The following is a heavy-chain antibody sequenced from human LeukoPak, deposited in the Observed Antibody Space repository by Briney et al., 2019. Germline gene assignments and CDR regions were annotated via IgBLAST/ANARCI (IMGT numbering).Heavy chain of an antibody. J-gene: IGHJ4*02. CDR2: TRFDGKNK. V-gene: IGHV3-30*02. CDR1: GFTFSRYG. D-gene: IGHD3-10*01. CDR3: ARAKPKNMVRGLIMRRESRYYFDY. Sequence: GGSLRLSCAASGFTFSRYGMHWVRQAPGKGLEWVSFTRFDGKNKYYADSVKGRFTISRDNSKSTLYIQMNSLRAEDTAVYYCARAKPKNMVRGLIMRRESRYYFDYWGQGTLVTVSS.